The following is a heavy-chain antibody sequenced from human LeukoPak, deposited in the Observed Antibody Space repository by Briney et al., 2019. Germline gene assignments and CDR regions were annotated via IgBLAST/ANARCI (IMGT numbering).Heavy chain of an antibody. V-gene: IGHV1-69*13. CDR1: GGTFSSYA. D-gene: IGHD2-15*01. CDR3: ATPRVGYCSGGSCYWFDP. Sequence: ASVKVSCKASGGTFSSYAISWARQAPGQGLEWMGGIIPIFGTANYAQKFQGRVTITADESTSTAYMELSSLRSEDTAVYYCATPRVGYCSGGSCYWFDPWGQGTLVTVSS. J-gene: IGHJ5*02. CDR2: IIPIFGTA.